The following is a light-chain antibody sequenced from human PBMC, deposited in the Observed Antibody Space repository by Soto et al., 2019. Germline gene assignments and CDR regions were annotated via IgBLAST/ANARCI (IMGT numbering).Light chain of an antibody. Sequence: DIQMTQSPSTLSASVGDRVTITCRASQSISSWLAWYQQKPGKAPKLLIYKASSLESGVPSRFXXXGSGTEFTLTISSLQPDDFATYYCQQYNSYSMYTFGQGTKLEIK. CDR3: QQYNSYSMYT. J-gene: IGKJ2*01. CDR1: QSISSW. CDR2: KAS. V-gene: IGKV1-5*03.